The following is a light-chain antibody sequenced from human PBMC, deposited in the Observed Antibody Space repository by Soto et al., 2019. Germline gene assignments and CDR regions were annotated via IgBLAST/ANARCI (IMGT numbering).Light chain of an antibody. Sequence: DIQMTQSPSSLSASVGDRVTITCRASQSITSYLNWYHQKPVKAPRLLIYAASGLQSGVPSRFSGSGSGTDFTLTISSLQPEDFATYYCQQSYSTPVFGQGTKLEIK. CDR1: QSITSY. V-gene: IGKV1-39*01. CDR2: AAS. CDR3: QQSYSTPV. J-gene: IGKJ2*01.